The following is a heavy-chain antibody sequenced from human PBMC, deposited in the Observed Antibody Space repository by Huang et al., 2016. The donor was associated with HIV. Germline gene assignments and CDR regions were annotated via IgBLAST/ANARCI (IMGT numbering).Heavy chain of an antibody. CDR3: ARQWTILEWLLGLDV. V-gene: IGHV4-34*02. J-gene: IGHJ6*02. D-gene: IGHD3-3*01. Sequence: QMQLQQRGAGLLKPSETLSLTCGVSGGSFTGNYLTWIRQAPGKGLEGIGEVNASGATNSTPSLNVRVTISLDKSNRELSLNLRSVTAADTAVYYCARQWTILEWLLGLDVWGQGTTVIVSS. CDR1: GGSFTGNY. CDR2: VNASGAT.